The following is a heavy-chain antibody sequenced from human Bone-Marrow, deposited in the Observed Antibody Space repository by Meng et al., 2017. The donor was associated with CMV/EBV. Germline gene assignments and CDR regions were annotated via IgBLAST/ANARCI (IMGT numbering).Heavy chain of an antibody. CDR3: AILLRAAAFDY. V-gene: IGHV1-69*02. D-gene: IGHD6-13*01. J-gene: IGHJ4*02. CDR2: IIPILGIA. Sequence: SVKVSCKASGGTFSSYTISWVRQAPGQGLEWMGRIIPILGIANYAQKFQGRVTITADKSTSTAYMELSRLRSDDTAVYYCAILLRAAAFDYWGQGTLVTVSS. CDR1: GGTFSSYT.